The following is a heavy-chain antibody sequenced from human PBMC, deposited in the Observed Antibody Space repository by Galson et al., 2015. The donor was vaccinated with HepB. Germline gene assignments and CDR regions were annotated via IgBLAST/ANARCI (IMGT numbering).Heavy chain of an antibody. J-gene: IGHJ3*02. CDR1: GFTFSSYR. Sequence: SLRLSCAASGFTFSSYRMNWVRQAPGKGLEWISYISSSPSSVYYADSVKGRFTISRDNAKNSLYLQMNSLRAEDTAVYFCAREDLIRGSCSDIWGQGTMVTVSS. D-gene: IGHD2-15*01. CDR2: ISSSPSSV. V-gene: IGHV3-48*01. CDR3: AREDLIRGSCSDI.